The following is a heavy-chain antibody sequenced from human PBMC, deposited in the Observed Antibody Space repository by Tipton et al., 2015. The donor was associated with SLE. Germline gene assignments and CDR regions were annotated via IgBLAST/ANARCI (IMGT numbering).Heavy chain of an antibody. D-gene: IGHD6-25*01. J-gene: IGHJ4*02. CDR1: GFTFSSYS. CDR2: ISRTDDAM. CDR3: ARHAD. Sequence: SLRLSCAASGFTFSSYSMNWVRQAPGRGLEWVSYISRTDDAMYYADSVKGRFTISRDNANNSLYLQMNSLRAEDTAVYYCARHADWGEETRVTASS. V-gene: IGHV3-48*01.